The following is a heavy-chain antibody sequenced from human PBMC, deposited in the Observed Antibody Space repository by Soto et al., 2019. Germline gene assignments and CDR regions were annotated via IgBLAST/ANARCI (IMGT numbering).Heavy chain of an antibody. CDR3: ATRGPDFGNSHYYYGMDV. Sequence: QVQLVQSGAEVKKPGSSVKVSCKASGGTFSSYAISWVRQATGQGLEWMEGIIPIFGTANYAQKFQGRVTITADESTSTAYMELSSLRSEDTAVYYCATRGPDFGNSHYYYGMDVWGQGTTVTVSS. J-gene: IGHJ6*02. CDR1: GGTFSSYA. CDR2: IIPIFGTA. V-gene: IGHV1-69*01. D-gene: IGHD3-3*01.